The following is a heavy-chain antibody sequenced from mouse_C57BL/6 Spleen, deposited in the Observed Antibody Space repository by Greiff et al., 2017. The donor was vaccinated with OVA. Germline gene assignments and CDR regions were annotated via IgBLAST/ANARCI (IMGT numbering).Heavy chain of an antibody. D-gene: IGHD1-1*01. CDR1: GYTFTGYW. CDR3: ARSGRWYSTGAWFAY. CDR2: ILPGSGST. V-gene: IGHV1-9*01. J-gene: IGHJ3*01. Sequence: QVQLQQSGAELMKPGASVKLSCKATGYTFTGYWIEWVKQRPGHGLEWIGEILPGSGSTNYTEKFKGKATFTADTSSNTAYMQLSSLTTEDSAIYYSARSGRWYSTGAWFAYWGQGTLVTVSA.